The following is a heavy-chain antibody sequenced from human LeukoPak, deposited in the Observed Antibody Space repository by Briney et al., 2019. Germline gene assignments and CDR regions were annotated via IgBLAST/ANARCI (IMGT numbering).Heavy chain of an antibody. Sequence: SETLSLTCAVYGGSFSGYYWSWIRQPPGKGLEWIGEINHSGSTNYNPSLKSRVTISVDTSKNQFSLKLSSVTAADTAVYYCARHQLDYDFAQYYYYYMDVWGKGTTVTVSS. J-gene: IGHJ6*03. V-gene: IGHV4-34*01. CDR2: INHSGST. CDR1: GGSFSGYY. D-gene: IGHD3-3*01. CDR3: ARHQLDYDFAQYYYYYMDV.